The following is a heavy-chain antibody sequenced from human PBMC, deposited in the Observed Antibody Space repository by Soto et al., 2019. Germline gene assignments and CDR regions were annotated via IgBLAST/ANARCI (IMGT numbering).Heavy chain of an antibody. V-gene: IGHV4-39*01. CDR1: GGSISSSSYY. J-gene: IGHJ6*02. CDR3: ARRDYYDSSGYDYYYGMDV. D-gene: IGHD3-22*01. CDR2: IYYSGST. Sequence: SETLSLTCTVSGGSISSSSYYWGWIRQPPGKGLEWIGSIYYSGSTYYNPSLKSRVTISVDTSKNQFSLKLSSVTAADTAVYYCARRDYYDSSGYDYYYGMDVWGQGTTVTVSS.